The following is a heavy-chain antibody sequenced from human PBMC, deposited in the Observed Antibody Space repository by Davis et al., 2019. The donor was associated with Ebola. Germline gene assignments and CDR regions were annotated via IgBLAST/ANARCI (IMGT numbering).Heavy chain of an antibody. Sequence: MPSDPLSLTFSVPGCSINNFYWNWLRQPPGKGLEWIGTIFYSVSTNYNPSLERRVTILADTSMKQFSLKLESVADADTAVYYCASRRDDDWFEYWGQGILVTVSS. CDR1: GCSINNFY. J-gene: IGHJ4*02. D-gene: IGHD2-21*01. V-gene: IGHV4-59*01. CDR2: IFYSVST. CDR3: ASRRDDDWFEY.